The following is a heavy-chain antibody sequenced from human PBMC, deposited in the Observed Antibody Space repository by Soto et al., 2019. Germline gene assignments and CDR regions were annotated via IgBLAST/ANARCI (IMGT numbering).Heavy chain of an antibody. J-gene: IGHJ4*02. CDR1: GGSVSSSSHH. CDR3: ARRTYSSSSGGFYY. CDR2: TYYSGNS. D-gene: IGHD6-6*01. Sequence: SETLSLTCTVSGGSVSSSSHHWAWIRQPPGKGLEWIGTTYYSGNSDYNPSLKSRVAISLDTSKNQFSLNVSSVTAADTAVYYCARRTYSSSSGGFYYWGQGTLVTVSS. V-gene: IGHV4-39*01.